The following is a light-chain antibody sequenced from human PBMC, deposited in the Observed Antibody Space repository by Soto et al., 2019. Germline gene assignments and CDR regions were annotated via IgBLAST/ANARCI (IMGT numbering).Light chain of an antibody. Sequence: QSVLTQPASVSGSPGQSITISCTGTGSVVGGYNYVSWYQQHPGKAPKVMIYDVSNRPSGVSNRFSGSKSGNTASLTISGLQAEDEADYYCSSYTSASTPLVFGGGTKVTVL. CDR1: GSVVGGYNY. CDR3: SSYTSASTPLV. J-gene: IGLJ2*01. CDR2: DVS. V-gene: IGLV2-14*01.